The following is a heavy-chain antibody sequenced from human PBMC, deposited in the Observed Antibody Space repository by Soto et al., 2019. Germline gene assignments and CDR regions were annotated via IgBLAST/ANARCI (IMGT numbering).Heavy chain of an antibody. CDR2: ISWNSGSI. CDR3: AKEGELPLDY. Sequence: EVQLVESGGGLVQPGRSLRLSCAASGFTFDDYAMHWVRQAPGKGLEWVSGISWNSGSIGYADSVKGRFTISRDNAKNSLYLHMNSLRAEDTALYYCAKEGELPLDYWGQGTLVTVSS. CDR1: GFTFDDYA. V-gene: IGHV3-9*01. J-gene: IGHJ4*02. D-gene: IGHD1-1*01.